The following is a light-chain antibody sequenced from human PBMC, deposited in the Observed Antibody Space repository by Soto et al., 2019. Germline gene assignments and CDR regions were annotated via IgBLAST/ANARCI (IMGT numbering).Light chain of an antibody. Sequence: EIVMTQSPATLSVSPGERATLSCRASQSVSSNLAWYQQKPGQAPRLLIYDASKRATGVPARFSGSGSGTDFTLTISSLEPEDFAVYYCQQRSNWPPTWTFGQGTKVDI. V-gene: IGKV3-11*01. CDR1: QSVSSN. CDR3: QQRSNWPPTWT. CDR2: DAS. J-gene: IGKJ1*01.